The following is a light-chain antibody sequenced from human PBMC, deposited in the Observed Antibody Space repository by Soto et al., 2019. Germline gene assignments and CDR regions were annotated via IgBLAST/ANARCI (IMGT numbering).Light chain of an antibody. CDR3: QQYGSSPRT. CDR1: QSVSSN. J-gene: IGKJ1*01. CDR2: RTS. V-gene: IGKV3-20*01. Sequence: EDVLTLFPGTLSLSLGEGATLSCRARQSVSSNLAWYQQKPGQAPRLLIYRTSSRATGIPDRFSGSESETDFTLTISRLEPDDSAVYYCQQYGSSPRTFGPGTRVDI.